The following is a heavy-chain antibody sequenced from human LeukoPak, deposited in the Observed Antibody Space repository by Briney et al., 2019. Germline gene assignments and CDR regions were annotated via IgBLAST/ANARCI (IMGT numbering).Heavy chain of an antibody. CDR2: ISGSGGST. V-gene: IGHV3-23*01. D-gene: IGHD4-23*01. CDR3: ARDPYGGNFDY. J-gene: IGHJ4*02. CDR1: GFTFSSYA. Sequence: GGSLRLSCAASGFTFSSYAMSWVRQAPGKGLEWVSAISGSGGSTYYADSVKGRFTISRDNSKNTLYLQMNSLTADDTAVYYCARDPYGGNFDYWGQGALVTISS.